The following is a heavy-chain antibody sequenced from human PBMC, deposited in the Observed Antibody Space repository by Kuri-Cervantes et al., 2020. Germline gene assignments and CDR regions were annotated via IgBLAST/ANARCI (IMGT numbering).Heavy chain of an antibody. D-gene: IGHD2/OR15-2a*01. Sequence: SETLSLTCTVSGGSISSSSYYWGWIRQPPGKGLEWIGEIYHSGSTNYNPSLKSRVTISVDKSKNQFSLKLSSVTAADTAVYYCARGVIPPPLRYYYHYMDVWGEGTTVTVSS. V-gene: IGHV4-39*07. CDR2: IYHSGST. CDR3: ARGVIPPPLRYYYHYMDV. J-gene: IGHJ6*03. CDR1: GGSISSSSYY.